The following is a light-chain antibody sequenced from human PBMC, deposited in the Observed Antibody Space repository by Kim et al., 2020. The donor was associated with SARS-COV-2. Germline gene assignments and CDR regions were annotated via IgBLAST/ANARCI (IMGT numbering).Light chain of an antibody. CDR1: SSDVVSYKY. V-gene: IGLV2-14*04. CDR2: DVS. J-gene: IGLJ3*02. Sequence: GRSITVSSPRTSSDVVSYKYVSWYQQNPGKAPELKVYDVSQRPSGVSNRCSGSKSGNTASLTISGLQAEDEAVYYCSSYTSRSTWVFGVGTQLTVL. CDR3: SSYTSRSTWV.